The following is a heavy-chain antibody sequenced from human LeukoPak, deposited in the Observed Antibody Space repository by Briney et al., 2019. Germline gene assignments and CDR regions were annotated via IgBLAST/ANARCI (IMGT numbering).Heavy chain of an antibody. CDR1: GFTFDDYG. D-gene: IGHD3-10*02. CDR2: ISSSGSTI. CDR3: AELGITLIGGV. Sequence: GGSLRLSCAASGFTFDDYGMSWVRQAPGKGLEWVSYISSSGSTIYYADSVKGRFTISRDNAKNSLYLQMNSLRAEDTAVYYCAELGITLIGGVWGKGTTVTISS. J-gene: IGHJ6*04. V-gene: IGHV3-48*03.